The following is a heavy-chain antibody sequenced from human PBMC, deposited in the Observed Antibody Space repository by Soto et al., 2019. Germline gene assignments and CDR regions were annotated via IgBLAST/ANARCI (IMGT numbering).Heavy chain of an antibody. CDR2: INPSADST. Sequence: QVQLVQSGAEVNKPGASVKVSCKTSGYTFTNYFIHWLRQAPGQGPEWMGIINPSADSTNYAQKFQGRTTVTRDTSTSTVYLELRSLRSEDTAVYYCAREYGGSRVFDYWGQGTLVTVSS. CDR1: GYTFTNYF. D-gene: IGHD1-26*01. V-gene: IGHV1-46*01. J-gene: IGHJ4*02. CDR3: AREYGGSRVFDY.